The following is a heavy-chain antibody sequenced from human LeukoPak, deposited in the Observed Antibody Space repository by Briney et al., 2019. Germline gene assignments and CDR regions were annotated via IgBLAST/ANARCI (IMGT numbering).Heavy chain of an antibody. Sequence: RGESLKISCKSSGYSFPNYWIGWVRRMPGKGLEWMGIIYPGDSDTRYSPSFQGQVTISADKSISTAYLQWSSLKASDTAMYYCARRGETATIDYWGQGTLVTVSS. CDR3: ARRGETATIDY. CDR1: GYSFPNYW. V-gene: IGHV5-51*01. CDR2: IYPGDSDT. J-gene: IGHJ4*02. D-gene: IGHD5-24*01.